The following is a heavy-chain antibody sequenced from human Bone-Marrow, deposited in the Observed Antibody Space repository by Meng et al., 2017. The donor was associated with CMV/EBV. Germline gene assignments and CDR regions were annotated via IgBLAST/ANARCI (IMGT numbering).Heavy chain of an antibody. CDR1: GFTFGSFA. V-gene: IGHV3-30*04. CDR2: IPYDGGNE. D-gene: IGHD3-3*01. Sequence: GESLKISCAASGFTFGSFALHWVRQAPGKGLEWVAIIPYDGGNEYYADYVKGRFTISRDNAKNSLYLQMNSLRAEDTAVYYCASTQPDGYDFWSGGSYYYYGMDVWGQGTTVTVSS. J-gene: IGHJ6*02. CDR3: ASTQPDGYDFWSGGSYYYYGMDV.